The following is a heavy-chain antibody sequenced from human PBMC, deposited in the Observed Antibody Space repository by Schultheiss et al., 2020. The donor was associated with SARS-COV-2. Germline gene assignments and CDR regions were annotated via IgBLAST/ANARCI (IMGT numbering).Heavy chain of an antibody. V-gene: IGHV3-21*01. CDR3: ARELTHPLRWSPGGLDY. D-gene: IGHD4-23*01. J-gene: IGHJ4*02. CDR2: IDTSSTYI. CDR1: GFTLSNGW. Sequence: GGSLRLSCVASGFTLSNGWMNWVRQAPGKGLEWVSSIDTSSTYIYYADSVKGRFTISRDNAKNTLYLQMNSLRAEDTAVYYCARELTHPLRWSPGGLDYWGQGTLVTVSS.